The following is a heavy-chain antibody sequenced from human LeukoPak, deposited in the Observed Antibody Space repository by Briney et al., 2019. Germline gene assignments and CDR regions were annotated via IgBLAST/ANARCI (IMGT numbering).Heavy chain of an antibody. V-gene: IGHV3-9*03. Sequence: PGRSLRLSCAASGFTFDDYAMHWVRQAPGKGLEWVSGISWNSGSIGYADSVKGRFTISRDNAKNSLFLQMNSLRAEDMALYYCARSYGSGTYYNPFDYWGQGTLVTVSS. CDR2: ISWNSGSI. CDR3: ARSYGSGTYYNPFDY. D-gene: IGHD3-10*01. J-gene: IGHJ4*02. CDR1: GFTFDDYA.